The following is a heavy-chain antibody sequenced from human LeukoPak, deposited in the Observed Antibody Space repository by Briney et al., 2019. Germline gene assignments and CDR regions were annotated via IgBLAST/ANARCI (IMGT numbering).Heavy chain of an antibody. Sequence: ASVKVSCTASGYTFTSYDINWVRQATGQGLEWMGWMNPNSGNTGYAQKFQGRVTMTRNTSISTAYMELSSLRSEDTAVYYCARGRNVLLWFGELLSKNDAFDIWGQGTMVTVSS. CDR3: ARGRNVLLWFGELLSKNDAFDI. CDR1: GYTFTSYD. J-gene: IGHJ3*02. D-gene: IGHD3-10*01. V-gene: IGHV1-8*01. CDR2: MNPNSGNT.